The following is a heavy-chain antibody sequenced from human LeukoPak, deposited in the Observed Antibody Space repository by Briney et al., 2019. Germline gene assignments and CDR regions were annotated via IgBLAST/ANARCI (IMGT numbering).Heavy chain of an antibody. D-gene: IGHD2-2*02. Sequence: PSETLSLTCAVYGGSFSGYYWSWIRQPPGKGLEWIGEINHSGSTNYNPSLKSRVTISVDTSKNQFSLKLSSVTAADTAVYYCARLGYCSSTSCYRDGYYYYMDVWGKGTTVTVPS. CDR3: ARLGYCSSTSCYRDGYYYYMDV. CDR2: INHSGST. V-gene: IGHV4-34*01. CDR1: GGSFSGYY. J-gene: IGHJ6*03.